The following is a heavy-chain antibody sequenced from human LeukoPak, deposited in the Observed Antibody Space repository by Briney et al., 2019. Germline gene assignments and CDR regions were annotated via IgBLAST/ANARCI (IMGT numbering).Heavy chain of an antibody. CDR2: ISAYNGNT. CDR1: GYTFTSYG. V-gene: IGHV1-18*01. J-gene: IGHJ4*02. D-gene: IGHD3-22*01. Sequence: ASVTVSCKASGYTFTSYGISWVRQAPGQGLEWMGWISAYNGNTNYAQKLQGRVTMTTDTSTSTAYMELRSLRSDDTAVYYCARAQDYYDSSGYDYWGQGTLVTVSS. CDR3: ARAQDYYDSSGYDY.